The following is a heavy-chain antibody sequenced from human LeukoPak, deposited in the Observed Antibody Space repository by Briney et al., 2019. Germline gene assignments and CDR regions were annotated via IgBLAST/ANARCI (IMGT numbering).Heavy chain of an antibody. CDR3: ARDQEDIVVVPAAYSAPFDY. D-gene: IGHD2-2*01. V-gene: IGHV3-7*01. CDR1: GFTFSTYW. CDR2: IKQDGSEK. Sequence: GGSLRLSCAASGFTFSTYWMSWVRQAPGKGLEWVANIKQDGSEKYYVDSVKGRFTTSRDNAKNSLYLQMGSLRAEDTAVYYCARDQEDIVVVPAAYSAPFDYWGQGTLVTVS. J-gene: IGHJ4*02.